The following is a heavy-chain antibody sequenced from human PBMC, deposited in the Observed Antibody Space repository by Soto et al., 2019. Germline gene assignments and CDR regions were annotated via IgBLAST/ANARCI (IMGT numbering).Heavy chain of an antibody. CDR3: ARDHCSSTSCYRSYYFDY. V-gene: IGHV1-69*04. Sequence: ASVKVSCKASGGTFSSYTISWVRQAPGQGLEWMGRIIPILGIANYAQKFQGRVTITADKSTSTAYMELSSLRSEDTAVYYCARDHCSSTSCYRSYYFDYWGQGTLVTVSS. CDR2: IIPILGIA. J-gene: IGHJ4*02. CDR1: GGTFSSYT. D-gene: IGHD2-2*01.